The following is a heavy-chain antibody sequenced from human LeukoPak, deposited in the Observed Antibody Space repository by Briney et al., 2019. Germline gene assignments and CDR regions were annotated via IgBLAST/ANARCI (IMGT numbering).Heavy chain of an antibody. CDR2: IYHSGRT. D-gene: IGHD1-26*01. V-gene: IGHV4-34*01. J-gene: IGHJ5*02. Sequence: PSETLSLTCAVYGGSFSDYYWSWVRQPPGKGLEWIGEIYHSGRTNSNPSLESRVIMSVDKSKNQFSLKLTSVTAADTAVYYCARVGHNWFDPWGQGTLVTVSS. CDR3: ARVGHNWFDP. CDR1: GGSFSDYY.